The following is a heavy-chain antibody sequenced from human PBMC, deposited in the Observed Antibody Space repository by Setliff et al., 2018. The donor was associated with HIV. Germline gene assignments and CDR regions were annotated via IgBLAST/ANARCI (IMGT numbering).Heavy chain of an antibody. CDR1: GGSFTGYY. CDR3: AREGARITIFGVVTALWYFDL. CDR2: IDHSGST. Sequence: SETLSLTCAVYGGSFTGYYWSWIRQPPGKGPEWIGEIDHSGSTNYNPSLKSRVTISLDTSKNQFSLKLSSVTAADTAVYYCAREGARITIFGVVTALWYFDLWGRGTLVTAPQ. D-gene: IGHD3-3*01. J-gene: IGHJ2*01. V-gene: IGHV4-34*01.